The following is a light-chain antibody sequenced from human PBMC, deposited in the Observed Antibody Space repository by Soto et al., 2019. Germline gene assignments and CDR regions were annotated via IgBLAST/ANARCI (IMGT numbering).Light chain of an antibody. Sequence: EIVLTQSPGTLSLSPGERATLSCRASQSVSSSYLAWYQQKPGQAPRLLIYGASSRANGIPDRFSGSGSETALPLTISILEPEDFAVYYCQQDGSSSWKFGQGTKVEIK. CDR2: GAS. J-gene: IGKJ1*01. CDR1: QSVSSSY. CDR3: QQDGSSSWK. V-gene: IGKV3-20*01.